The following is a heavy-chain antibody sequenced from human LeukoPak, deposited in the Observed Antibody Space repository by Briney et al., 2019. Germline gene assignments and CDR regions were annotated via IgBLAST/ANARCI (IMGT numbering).Heavy chain of an antibody. CDR3: AELGITMIGGV. CDR1: GFTFSSYE. D-gene: IGHD3-10*02. V-gene: IGHV3-48*03. J-gene: IGHJ6*04. CDR2: ISSSGSTI. Sequence: GGSLRLSCAASGFTFSSYEMNWVRQAPGKGLEWVSYISSSGSTICYVDSVKGRFTISRDNAKNSLYLQMNSLRAEDTAVYYCAELGITMIGGVWGKGTTVTISS.